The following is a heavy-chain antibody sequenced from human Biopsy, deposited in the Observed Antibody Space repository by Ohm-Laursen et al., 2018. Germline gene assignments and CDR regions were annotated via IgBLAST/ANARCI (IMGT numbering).Heavy chain of an antibody. CDR2: IDPKSGGT. V-gene: IGHV1-2*02. J-gene: IGHJ5*01. Sequence: ASVKASCKASAYSLGDHRIHWVRQAPGQGLEWMGWIDPKSGGTNYAQKFQGRVTMTRDTSISTTYMELRRLTSDDPAVFYCARELGDFWGGRQFDFWGQGTLVTVSS. D-gene: IGHD3-3*01. CDR1: AYSLGDHR. CDR3: ARELGDFWGGRQFDF.